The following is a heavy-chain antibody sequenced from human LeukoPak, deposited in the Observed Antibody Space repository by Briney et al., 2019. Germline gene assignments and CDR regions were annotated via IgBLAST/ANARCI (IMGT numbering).Heavy chain of an antibody. CDR2: ISSSISYI. J-gene: IGHJ4*02. Sequence: GGSLRLSCAASGFTFSRYSMNWVRQAPGKGMEWVSSISSSISYIYYADSVKGRFAISRDNAKNSLYLQMNSLRAEDTAVYYCARGRWGIAAAGTPRFDYWGQGTLVTVSS. V-gene: IGHV3-21*01. D-gene: IGHD6-13*01. CDR1: GFTFSRYS. CDR3: ARGRWGIAAAGTPRFDY.